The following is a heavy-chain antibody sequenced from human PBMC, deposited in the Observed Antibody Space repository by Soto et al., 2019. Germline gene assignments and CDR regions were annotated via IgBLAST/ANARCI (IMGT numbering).Heavy chain of an antibody. CDR2: INAGNGNT. D-gene: IGHD1-26*01. J-gene: IGHJ4*02. CDR1: GYTFTSYS. Sequence: QVQLVQSGAEVKKPGASVKVSCKASGYTFTSYSMHWVRQAPGQRLEWMGWINAGNGNTKYSQKFQGRVTITRDTSARTAYIELSRLRSEDTAVYYCARDVGATGDWGQGTLVTVSS. CDR3: ARDVGATGD. V-gene: IGHV1-3*01.